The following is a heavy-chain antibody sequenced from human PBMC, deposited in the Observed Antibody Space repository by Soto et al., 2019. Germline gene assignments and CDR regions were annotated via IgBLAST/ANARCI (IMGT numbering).Heavy chain of an antibody. CDR2: INPYNGAT. J-gene: IGHJ6*02. CDR3: ATTSGQYSRAWQKLDV. CDR1: GYTFTDYH. Sequence: QVQLVQSGAEVKKPGASVKVSCKASGYTFTDYHVHWVRQAPGQGLEWMGCINPYNGATNYAQKFQGRVSLTRDTSISAAHLDLNSLKSDDTAMYYCATTSGQYSRAWQKLDVWGQGTTVTVSS. D-gene: IGHD6-19*01. V-gene: IGHV1-2*02.